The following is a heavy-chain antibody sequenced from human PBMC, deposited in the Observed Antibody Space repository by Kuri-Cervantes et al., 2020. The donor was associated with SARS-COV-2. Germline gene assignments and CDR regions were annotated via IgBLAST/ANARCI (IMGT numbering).Heavy chain of an antibody. CDR2: ISNDGRNK. J-gene: IGHJ6*02. CDR3: ARQGYCSGGSCYSGAMDV. Sequence: GGSLRLSCAASGFSFRGYGMHWVRQAPGKGLEWVAVISNDGRNKYYADSVKGRFTISRDNSKNTLYLEMNSLRAEDTAVYYCARQGYCSGGSCYSGAMDVWGQGTTVTVSS. CDR1: GFSFRGYG. D-gene: IGHD2-15*01. V-gene: IGHV3-30*03.